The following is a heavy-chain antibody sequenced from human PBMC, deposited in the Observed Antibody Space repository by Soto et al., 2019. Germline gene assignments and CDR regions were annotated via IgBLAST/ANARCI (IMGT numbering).Heavy chain of an antibody. J-gene: IGHJ6*02. D-gene: IGHD2-2*01. CDR1: GGTYSRYS. Sequence: QVQLVQSGAEVKKPGSSVKVSCKASGGTYSRYSITWVRQAPGHGLEWIGRIIPIFGIASYAQKFQGRVTITTDESTSTAYMELSSLRSDDTAVDYGAREDRDRETGLVPAAIDGMDVWGQGTTVTVSS. CDR3: AREDRDRETGLVPAAIDGMDV. V-gene: IGHV1-69*05. CDR2: IIPIFGIA.